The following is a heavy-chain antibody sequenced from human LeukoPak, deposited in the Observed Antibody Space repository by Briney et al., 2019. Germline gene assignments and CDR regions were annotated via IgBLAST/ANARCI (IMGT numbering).Heavy chain of an antibody. CDR1: GGSISSSNW. CDR2: IYHSGST. J-gene: IGHJ5*02. Sequence: SETLSLTCAVSGGSISSSNWWSWDRQPPGKGLEWIGEIYHSGSTNYNPSLKSRVTISVDKSKNQFSLKLSSVTAADTAVYYCARKEYGDYRRFDPWGQGTLVTVSS. CDR3: ARKEYGDYRRFDP. V-gene: IGHV4-4*02. D-gene: IGHD4-11*01.